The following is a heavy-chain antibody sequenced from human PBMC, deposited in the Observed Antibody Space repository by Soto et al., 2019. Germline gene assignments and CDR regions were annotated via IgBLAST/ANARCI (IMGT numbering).Heavy chain of an antibody. J-gene: IGHJ6*03. CDR1: GGSFSGYY. V-gene: IGHV4-34*01. Sequence: QVQLQQWGAGLLKPSETLSLTCAVYGGSFSGYYWSWIRQPPGKGLEWIGEINHSGSTNYNPSLKSRVTISVDTSKNQVSLKLISVTAADTAVYYCARGGFGEGYYYMDVWGKGTTVTVSS. CDR3: ARGGFGEGYYYMDV. D-gene: IGHD3-10*01. CDR2: INHSGST.